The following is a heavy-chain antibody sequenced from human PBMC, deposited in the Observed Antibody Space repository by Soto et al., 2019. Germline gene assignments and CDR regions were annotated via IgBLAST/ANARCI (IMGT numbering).Heavy chain of an antibody. CDR1: GFIFRNAW. CDR3: TTEADGTTFFDH. CDR2: IKTKGDGGTI. V-gene: IGHV3-15*07. J-gene: IGHJ4*02. D-gene: IGHD3-16*01. Sequence: GGSLRLSCAGSGFIFRNAWMNWVRQAPGKGLEWVGRIKTKGDGGTIDYAAPVNGRFTISRNDSENALYLQMDGLKTEDSVVYYCTTEADGTTFFDHWGQGTLVTVSS.